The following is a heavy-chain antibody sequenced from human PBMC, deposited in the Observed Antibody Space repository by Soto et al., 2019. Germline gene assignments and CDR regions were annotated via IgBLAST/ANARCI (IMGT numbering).Heavy chain of an antibody. J-gene: IGHJ4*02. V-gene: IGHV1-18*04. CDR2: ISAYNGNS. D-gene: IGHD5-18*01. CDR1: GYTFTSYG. CDR3: ARDYSYGSLPFDY. Sequence: ASVKVSCKASGYTFTSYGISWVRQAPGQGLEWMGWISAYNGNSNYAQRLQGRVTMTTDTSTSTGYMELRSLRSDDTAVYYCARDYSYGSLPFDYWGQGTLVTVSS.